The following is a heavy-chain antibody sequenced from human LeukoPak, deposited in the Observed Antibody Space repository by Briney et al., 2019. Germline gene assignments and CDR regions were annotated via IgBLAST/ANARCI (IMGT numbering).Heavy chain of an antibody. CDR3: AREWELLSYFDY. CDR2: ISGSGGST. J-gene: IGHJ4*02. Sequence: GGSLRLSCAASGFTFSSYAMSWVRQAPGKGLEWVSAISGSGGSTYYADSVKGRFTISRDNAKNSLYLQMNSLRAEDTAVYYCAREWELLSYFDYWGQGTLVTVSS. CDR1: GFTFSSYA. D-gene: IGHD1-26*01. V-gene: IGHV3-23*01.